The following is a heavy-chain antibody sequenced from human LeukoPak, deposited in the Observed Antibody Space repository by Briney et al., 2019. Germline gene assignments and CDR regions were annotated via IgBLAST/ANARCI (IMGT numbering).Heavy chain of an antibody. CDR2: ISYDGSNK. V-gene: IGHV3-30*18. CDR1: GFTFSSYG. J-gene: IGHJ4*02. Sequence: GGPLRLSCAASGFTFSSYGMHWVRQAPGKGLEWVAVISYDGSNKYYADSVKGRFTISRDNSKNTLYLQMNSLRAEDTAVYYCAKVVDYDSSGYYYDEGYFDYWGQGTLVTVSS. CDR3: AKVVDYDSSGYYYDEGYFDY. D-gene: IGHD3-22*01.